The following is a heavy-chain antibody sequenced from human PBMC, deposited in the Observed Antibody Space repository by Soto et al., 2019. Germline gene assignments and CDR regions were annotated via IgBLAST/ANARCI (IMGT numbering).Heavy chain of an antibody. CDR3: AKDEGSGSFYVTGDY. CDR2: ISYDVSNK. J-gene: IGHJ4*02. Sequence: GGSLRLSCAASGFGFSSYAMHWVRQAPGKGLEWVAVISYDVSNKYYADSVKGRFTISRDNSKKTLYLQMNSLRAEDTAVYYCAKDEGSGSFYVTGDYWGQGTMVTVSS. CDR1: GFGFSSYA. V-gene: IGHV3-30*18. D-gene: IGHD3-10*01.